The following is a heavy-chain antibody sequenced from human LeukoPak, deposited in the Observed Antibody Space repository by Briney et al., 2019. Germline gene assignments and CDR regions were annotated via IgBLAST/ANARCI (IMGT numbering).Heavy chain of an antibody. J-gene: IGHJ3*02. D-gene: IGHD3-9*01. CDR3: ARDRIPLRYFDWLPEGAFDI. CDR1: GFTFSSYG. Sequence: PGRSLRLSCAASGFTFSSYGMHWVRQAPGKGLEWVAVIWYDGSNKYYADSVKSRFTISRDNSKNTLYLQMNSLRAEDTAVYYCARDRIPLRYFDWLPEGAFDIWGQGTMVTVSS. CDR2: IWYDGSNK. V-gene: IGHV3-33*01.